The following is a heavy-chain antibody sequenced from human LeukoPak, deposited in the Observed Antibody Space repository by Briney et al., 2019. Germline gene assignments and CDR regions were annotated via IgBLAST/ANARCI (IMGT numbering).Heavy chain of an antibody. Sequence: ASVKVSCKASGYTFIDYYMHWVRQAPGQGLEWMGWINPNSGGTNYAQKFQGRVTMTRDTSISTAYMELSRLRSDDTAVYYCARGAGGLYYYYYMDVWGKGTTVTVSS. V-gene: IGHV1-2*02. CDR2: INPNSGGT. CDR1: GYTFIDYY. D-gene: IGHD3-10*01. J-gene: IGHJ6*03. CDR3: ARGAGGLYYYYYMDV.